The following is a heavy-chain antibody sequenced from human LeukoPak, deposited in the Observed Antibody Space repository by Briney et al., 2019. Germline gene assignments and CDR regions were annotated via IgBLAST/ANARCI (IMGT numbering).Heavy chain of an antibody. CDR1: GGSISSYY. CDR3: ARHSRLAAAAAWDY. D-gene: IGHD6-13*01. Sequence: PSETLSLTCTVSGGSISSYYWSWLRQPPGKGLEWIGYIYYSGSTNYNPSLKSRVTISVDTSKNQFSLKLSSVTAADTAVYYCARHSRLAAAAAWDYWGQGTLVTVSS. V-gene: IGHV4-59*08. J-gene: IGHJ4*02. CDR2: IYYSGST.